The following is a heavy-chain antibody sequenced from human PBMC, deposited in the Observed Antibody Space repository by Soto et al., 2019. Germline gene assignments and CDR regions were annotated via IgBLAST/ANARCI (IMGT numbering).Heavy chain of an antibody. V-gene: IGHV1-2*02. CDR1: GYTFTDYY. Sequence: ASVKFSCKASGYTFTDYYIHWVRQAPGQGLEWMGWFNPNTGDTVYAQKFQGRVTMTRDTSISTAYMELNSLRAGDTAVYYCAKDFVFLGSGWLGVFDYWGQGTLVTVSS. CDR3: AKDFVFLGSGWLGVFDY. CDR2: FNPNTGDT. J-gene: IGHJ4*02. D-gene: IGHD6-19*01.